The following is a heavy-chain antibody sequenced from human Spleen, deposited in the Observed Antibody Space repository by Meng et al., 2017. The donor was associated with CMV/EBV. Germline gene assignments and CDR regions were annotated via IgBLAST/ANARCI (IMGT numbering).Heavy chain of an antibody. J-gene: IGHJ4*02. CDR2: IYYTGST. V-gene: IGHV4-59*01. CDR3: ARLSSDY. D-gene: IGHD5/OR15-5a*01. Sequence: GSLRLSCTVSSGSISGYHWNWIRQPPGKALEWIGYIYYTGSTNYNPSLKSRVTISVDTSKNQFSLKLSSVTAADTAVYYCARLSSDYWGQGTLVTVSS. CDR1: SGSISGYH.